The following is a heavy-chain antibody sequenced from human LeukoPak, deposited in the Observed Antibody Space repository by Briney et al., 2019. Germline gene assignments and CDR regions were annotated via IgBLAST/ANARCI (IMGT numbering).Heavy chain of an antibody. J-gene: IGHJ6*03. CDR3: ATCRDVYYSYYMDV. V-gene: IGHV1-24*01. CDR1: GYNLTELS. CDR2: FDPEDGET. Sequence: ASVKVSCKVSGYNLTELSMHWVRQAPGGGLEWMAGFDPEDGETIYAPGFQGRVTVTEDTSTDTAYMELSGLRSMDTAMYYCATCRDVYYSYYMDVWGKGTTVTVSS. D-gene: IGHD3-16*01.